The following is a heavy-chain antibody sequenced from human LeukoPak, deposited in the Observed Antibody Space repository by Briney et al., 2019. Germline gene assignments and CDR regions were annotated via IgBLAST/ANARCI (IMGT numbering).Heavy chain of an antibody. Sequence: ASVKVFCKASGYMFTGYYMHWVRQAPGQGLEWMGWINPNSGGTNYAQKFQGRVTMTRDTSISTAYMELSSLRSDDTAVYYCARGYCSGDCFTLFDYWGQGALDTVSS. D-gene: IGHD2-21*02. CDR3: ARGYCSGDCFTLFDY. V-gene: IGHV1-2*02. CDR1: GYMFTGYY. J-gene: IGHJ4*02. CDR2: INPNSGGT.